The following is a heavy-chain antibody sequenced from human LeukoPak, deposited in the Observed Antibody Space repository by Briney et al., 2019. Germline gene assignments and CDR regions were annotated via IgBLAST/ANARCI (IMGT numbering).Heavy chain of an antibody. V-gene: IGHV3-21*01. Sequence: GGSLRLSCAASGFTFSSYSMNWVRQAPGKGLEWVSSINSSSGYIYYADSVKGRFTISRDNAKNSLYLQMNSLRAEDTAVYYCARGLNWNYGWFDPWGQGTLVTVSS. CDR1: GFTFSSYS. CDR2: INSSSGYI. J-gene: IGHJ5*02. CDR3: ARGLNWNYGWFDP. D-gene: IGHD1-7*01.